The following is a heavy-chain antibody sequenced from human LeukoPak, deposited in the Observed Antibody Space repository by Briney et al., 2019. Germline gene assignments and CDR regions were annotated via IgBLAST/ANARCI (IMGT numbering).Heavy chain of an antibody. Sequence: SGTLSLTCTVSGVSISSSSYYWGWIRQPSGKGLEWIGSIYYSGSTYYNPSLKSRVTISVDTSKNQFSLKLSSVTAADTAVYYCARSSSWPQDYDYWGQGTLVTVSS. D-gene: IGHD6-13*01. J-gene: IGHJ4*02. V-gene: IGHV4-39*01. CDR3: ARSSSWPQDYDY. CDR1: GVSISSSSYY. CDR2: IYYSGST.